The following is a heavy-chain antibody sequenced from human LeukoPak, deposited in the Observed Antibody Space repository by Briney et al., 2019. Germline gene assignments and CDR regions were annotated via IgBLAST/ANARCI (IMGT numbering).Heavy chain of an antibody. CDR3: ARLKWYSSGWFLTDY. V-gene: IGHV5-51*01. J-gene: IGHJ4*02. CDR2: IYPGDSDT. Sequence: GESLKISCKGSGYSFTSYWIGWVRQMPGKGLEWMGIIYPGDSDTRYSPSFQGQVTISADKSISTAYLQWSSLKASDTAMYYCARLKWYSSGWFLTDYWGQGTLVTVSS. CDR1: GYSFTSYW. D-gene: IGHD6-19*01.